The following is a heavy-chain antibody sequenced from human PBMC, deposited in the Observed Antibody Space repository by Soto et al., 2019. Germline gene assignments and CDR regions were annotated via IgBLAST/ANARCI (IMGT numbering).Heavy chain of an antibody. D-gene: IGHD2-15*01. CDR2: ISGSGGST. J-gene: IGHJ3*02. Sequence: EVQLLESGGGLLQPGGSLRLSCAASGFTFSSYAMSWVRQDPGKGLECVSAISGSGGSTYYADYVKGRFSISRDNSNNTLYLQMNSRRAEETAVYYCTKDLLYGSGGSCYSFGAFDIWGQGTMVTVSS. V-gene: IGHV3-23*01. CDR3: TKDLLYGSGGSCYSFGAFDI. CDR1: GFTFSSYA.